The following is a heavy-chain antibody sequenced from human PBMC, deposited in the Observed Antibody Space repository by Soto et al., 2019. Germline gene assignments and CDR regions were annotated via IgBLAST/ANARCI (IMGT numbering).Heavy chain of an antibody. Sequence: QVHLVQSGAEVKKPGSAVTVSCTASGGNFSRYTIHWVRQAPGQGLEWMGRIIPTLGSTDYTQKFQDRVTFTADTSTGTSYMKLSSLRSEDTAGYYFARGCDQTISVDYWCQGTLVTVSS. CDR2: IIPTLGST. V-gene: IGHV1-69*08. CDR3: ARGCDQTISVDY. D-gene: IGHD2-21*01. CDR1: GGNFSRYT. J-gene: IGHJ4*02.